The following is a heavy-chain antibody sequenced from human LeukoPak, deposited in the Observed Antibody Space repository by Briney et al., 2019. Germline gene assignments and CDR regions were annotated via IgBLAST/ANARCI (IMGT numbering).Heavy chain of an antibody. J-gene: IGHJ6*04. Sequence: GGSLRLSCAASGFTFSSYEMNWVRQAPGKGLEWVSYISSSGSTIYYADSVKGRFTISRDNAKNSLYLQMNSLRAGDTAVYYCAELGITMIGGVWGKGTTVTVSS. CDR1: GFTFSSYE. CDR2: ISSSGSTI. V-gene: IGHV3-48*03. D-gene: IGHD3-10*02. CDR3: AELGITMIGGV.